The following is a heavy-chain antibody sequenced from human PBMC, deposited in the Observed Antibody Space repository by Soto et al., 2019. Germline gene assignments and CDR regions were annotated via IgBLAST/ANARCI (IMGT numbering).Heavy chain of an antibody. CDR1: GGTFSSYA. CDR3: ARDRRLSGYSYGFDY. Sequence: QVQLVQSGAEVKKPGSSVKVSCKASGGTFSSYAISWVRQAPGQGLEWMGGIIPIFGTANYAQKFQGRVTITADESTSTAYMELSGLRSEDTAVYYCARDRRLSGYSYGFDYWGQGTLVTVSS. CDR2: IIPIFGTA. D-gene: IGHD5-18*01. J-gene: IGHJ4*02. V-gene: IGHV1-69*12.